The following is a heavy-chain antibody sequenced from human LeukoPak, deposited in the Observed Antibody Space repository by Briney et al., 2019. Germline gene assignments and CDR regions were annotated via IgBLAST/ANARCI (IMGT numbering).Heavy chain of an antibody. CDR3: ARGPYDGRGQDYYYYYMDV. CDR2: IIPIFGTA. J-gene: IGHJ6*03. V-gene: IGHV1-69*01. Sequence: GSSVKVSCKASGGTFSSYVISWVRQAPGQGLEWMGGIIPIFGTANYAQKFQGRVTITADESTSTAYMELSSLRSEDTAVYYCARGPYDGRGQDYYYYYMDVWGRRTTVTVS. CDR1: GGTFSSYV. D-gene: IGHD3-22*01.